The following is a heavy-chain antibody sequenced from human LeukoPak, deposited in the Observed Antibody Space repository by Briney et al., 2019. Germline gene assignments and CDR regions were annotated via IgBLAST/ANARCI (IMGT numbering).Heavy chain of an antibody. Sequence: ASVKVSCKASGYTFTSYGISWVRQAPGQGLEWMGWISAYNGNTNYAQKLQGRVTMTTDTSASTAYMELRSLRSDDTAVYYCAGSLGYCTSNVCYLKYWGQGTLVTVSS. CDR1: GYTFTSYG. V-gene: IGHV1-18*01. D-gene: IGHD2-8*01. CDR2: ISAYNGNT. CDR3: AGSLGYCTSNVCYLKY. J-gene: IGHJ4*02.